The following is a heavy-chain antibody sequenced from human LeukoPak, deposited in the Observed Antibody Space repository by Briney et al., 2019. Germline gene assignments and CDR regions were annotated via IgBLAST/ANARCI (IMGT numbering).Heavy chain of an antibody. CDR2: ISGSGGST. D-gene: IGHD3-10*01. CDR1: GFTFSGYA. J-gene: IGHJ4*02. Sequence: PGGSLRLSCAASGFTFSGYAMSWVRQAPGRGLEWVSAISGSGGSTYYADSVKGRFTISRDNSKNTLYLQMNSLRAEDTAVYYCAKISMVRGVMFDYWGQGTLVTVSS. CDR3: AKISMVRGVMFDY. V-gene: IGHV3-23*01.